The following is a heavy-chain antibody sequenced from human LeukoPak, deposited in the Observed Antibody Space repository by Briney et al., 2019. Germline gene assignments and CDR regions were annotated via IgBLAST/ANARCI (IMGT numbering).Heavy chain of an antibody. CDR3: ARVSYNTGWNGDY. CDR2: SSPYKGDS. D-gene: IGHD6-19*01. Sequence: ASVKVSYKTSGYTFSSYGVDWVRQAPGQGLEWMGWSSPYKGDSKFAEKFQGRVTMTTDTSTSTAFMEPRSLRSDDTGVYYCARVSYNTGWNGDYWGQGTLVTVSS. J-gene: IGHJ4*02. V-gene: IGHV1-18*01. CDR1: GYTFSSYG.